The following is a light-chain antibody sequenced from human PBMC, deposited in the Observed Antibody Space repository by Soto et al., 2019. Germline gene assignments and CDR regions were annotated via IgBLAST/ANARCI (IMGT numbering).Light chain of an antibody. Sequence: QSVLTQPPSVSGAPGQRVTISCTGSSSNIGADYDVHWYQQFPGTAPKLLIYGNSNRPSGVPDRFSGSKSGPSASLAITGLQAEDEADYYCQSFDSSLSGSVFGGGTQLTVL. CDR2: GNS. CDR1: SSNIGADYD. CDR3: QSFDSSLSGSV. J-gene: IGLJ2*01. V-gene: IGLV1-40*01.